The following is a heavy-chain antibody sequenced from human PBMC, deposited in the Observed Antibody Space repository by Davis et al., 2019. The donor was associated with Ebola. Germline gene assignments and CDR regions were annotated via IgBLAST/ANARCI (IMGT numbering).Heavy chain of an antibody. CDR2: ISSSSSTI. J-gene: IGHJ4*02. V-gene: IGHV3-48*02. Sequence: ETLSLTCAVSGGPISSSNWWSWVRQAPGKGLEWVSYISSSSSTIYYADSVKGRFTISRDNAKNSLYLQMNSLRDEDTAVYYCARAGAVAGMNYWGQGTLVTVSS. D-gene: IGHD6-19*01. CDR3: ARAGAVAGMNY. CDR1: GGPISSSN.